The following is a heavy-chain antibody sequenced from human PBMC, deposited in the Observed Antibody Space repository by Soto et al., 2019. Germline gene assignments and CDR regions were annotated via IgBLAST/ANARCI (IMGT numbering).Heavy chain of an antibody. CDR3: AKDYSTVTTDPLSVVLFDY. V-gene: IGHV3-23*01. CDR1: GFTFSSYA. CDR2: ITSDGRT. J-gene: IGHJ4*02. Sequence: VGSLRLSCAASGFTFSSYAMSWVRQAPGKGLEWVSIITSDGRTYYADSVKGRFTISRDNSKNTVYLQMNSLRAEDTAVYYCAKDYSTVTTDPLSVVLFDYWGQGALVTVSS. D-gene: IGHD4-17*01.